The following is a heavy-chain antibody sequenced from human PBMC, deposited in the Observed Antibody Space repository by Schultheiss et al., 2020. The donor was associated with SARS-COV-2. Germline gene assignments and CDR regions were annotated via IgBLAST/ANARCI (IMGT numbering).Heavy chain of an antibody. CDR3: ARDYGYCSGGTCYSDH. CDR1: GYTFASYG. Sequence: ASVKVSCKASGYTFASYGISWVRQAPGQGLEWMGWISVYNGNTKYAQKFQGRVTMTTDTSTSTAYMELRSLRSDDTAVYYCARDYGYCSGGTCYSDHWGQGTLVTVSS. J-gene: IGHJ4*02. V-gene: IGHV1-18*01. D-gene: IGHD2-15*01. CDR2: ISVYNGNT.